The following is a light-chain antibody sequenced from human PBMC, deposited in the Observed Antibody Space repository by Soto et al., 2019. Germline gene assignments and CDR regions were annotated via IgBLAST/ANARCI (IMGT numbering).Light chain of an antibody. CDR2: GAS. CDR3: QQYGSSPLT. V-gene: IGKV3-20*01. Sequence: EIVLTQSPGTLSLSPGERATLSCRASQSVSSSYLAWYQQKPGQAPRLLIYGASSRKTGIPDRFSGSGSGTHFTLTISRLEPEDLAMYYCQQYGSSPLTFGGGTKVEIK. J-gene: IGKJ4*01. CDR1: QSVSSSY.